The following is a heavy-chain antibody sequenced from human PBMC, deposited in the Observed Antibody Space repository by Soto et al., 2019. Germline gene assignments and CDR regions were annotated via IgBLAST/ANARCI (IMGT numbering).Heavy chain of an antibody. CDR3: ARDYPRGGYNHY. D-gene: IGHD5-12*01. Sequence: ASVKVSCKPSGYTLNTYYLHWVRQAPGQGLEWMGIIHPSGGGSTYAQKFLGRVTMTRDTSTSTAYMELRSLRSDDTAVYYCARDYPRGGYNHYWGQGTLVTVSS. CDR1: GYTLNTYY. J-gene: IGHJ4*02. V-gene: IGHV1-46*02. CDR2: IHPSGGGS.